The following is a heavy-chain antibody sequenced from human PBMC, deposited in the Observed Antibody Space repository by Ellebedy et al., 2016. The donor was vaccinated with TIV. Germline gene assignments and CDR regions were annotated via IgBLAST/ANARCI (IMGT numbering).Heavy chain of an antibody. Sequence: MPSETLSLTCTVSGDSISRGGYYWGWIRQHPGKGLEWIGYIYYSGSAYYNPSLKSRVTISLDTSKNQFSLKLSSVTAADTAVYYCARGMKDSSGYFYWYFDLWGRGTLVTVSS. CDR1: GDSISRGGYY. CDR2: IYYSGSA. CDR3: ARGMKDSSGYFYWYFDL. J-gene: IGHJ2*01. V-gene: IGHV4-31*03. D-gene: IGHD3-22*01.